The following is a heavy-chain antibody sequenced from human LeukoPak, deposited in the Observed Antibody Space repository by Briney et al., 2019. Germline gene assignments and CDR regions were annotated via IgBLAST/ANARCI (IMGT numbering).Heavy chain of an antibody. CDR2: VSGSGGTT. Sequence: GGSLRLSCAASGFTFSSYVMSWVRQAPGKGLEWVSGVSGSGGTTYYADSVKGRFTISRDNSKNTLYLQMNSLRAEDTAVYYCARGSLYYYGSGSHPQPFDYWGQGTLVTVSS. J-gene: IGHJ4*02. CDR3: ARGSLYYYGSGSHPQPFDY. CDR1: GFTFSSYV. V-gene: IGHV3-23*01. D-gene: IGHD3-10*01.